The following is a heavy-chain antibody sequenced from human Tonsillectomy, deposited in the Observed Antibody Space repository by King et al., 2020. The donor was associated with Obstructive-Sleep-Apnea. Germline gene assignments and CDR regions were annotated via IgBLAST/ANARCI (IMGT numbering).Heavy chain of an antibody. J-gene: IGHJ4*02. CDR2: ISWDGGST. Sequence: VQLVESGGVVVQPGGSLRLSCAASGFTFDDYTMHWVRQAPGKGLEWVSLISWDGGSTYYADSVKGRFTISRDNSKNSLYLQMNSLRTEDTALYYCAKDIWGIAAAGTVDYWGQGTLVTVSS. D-gene: IGHD6-13*01. V-gene: IGHV3-43*01. CDR1: GFTFDDYT. CDR3: AKDIWGIAAAGTVDY.